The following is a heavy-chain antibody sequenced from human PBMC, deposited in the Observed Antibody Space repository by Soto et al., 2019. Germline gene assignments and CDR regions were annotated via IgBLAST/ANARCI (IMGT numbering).Heavy chain of an antibody. D-gene: IGHD3-10*01. J-gene: IGHJ4*02. Sequence: EVQLLESGGDLVQPGGSLRLSCAASGFTFNSFAMAWVRQAPGNGLEWVSGISSSGGNTYYADSVKGRFTLSRDNSKNKEYLEMNSQRDEDTAVYYCAKGGVNFGSGRDYDYWGQGTLVTVSS. CDR2: ISSSGGNT. V-gene: IGHV3-23*01. CDR3: AKGGVNFGSGRDYDY. CDR1: GFTFNSFA.